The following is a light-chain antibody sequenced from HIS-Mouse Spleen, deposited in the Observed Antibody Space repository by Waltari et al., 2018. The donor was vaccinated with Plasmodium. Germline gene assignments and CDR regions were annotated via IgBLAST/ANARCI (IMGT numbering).Light chain of an antibody. V-gene: IGLV3-1*01. Sequence: SYELTQPPSVSVSPGQTASITCSGAKLGDKYACWYQQKPGQYPVLVIYQDSKLPSGIPERFSGSNSGTTATLTISGTQAMDEADYYCQAWDSSTVVFGGGTKLTVL. J-gene: IGLJ2*01. CDR1: KLGDKY. CDR2: QDS. CDR3: QAWDSSTVV.